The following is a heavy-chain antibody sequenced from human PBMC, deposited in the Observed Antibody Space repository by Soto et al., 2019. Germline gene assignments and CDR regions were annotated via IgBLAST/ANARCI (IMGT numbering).Heavy chain of an antibody. CDR1: GGSISSGDYY. D-gene: IGHD2-15*01. J-gene: IGHJ4*02. CDR2: IYYSGST. Sequence: QVQLQESGPGLVKPSQTLSLTCTVSGGSISSGDYYWSWIRQPPGKGLEWIGYIYYSGSTYYNPSLKSRVTISVDTSKIQFSLKLSSVTAADTAVYYCARYCSGGSCQGGGFDYWGQGTLVTASS. CDR3: ARYCSGGSCQGGGFDY. V-gene: IGHV4-30-4*01.